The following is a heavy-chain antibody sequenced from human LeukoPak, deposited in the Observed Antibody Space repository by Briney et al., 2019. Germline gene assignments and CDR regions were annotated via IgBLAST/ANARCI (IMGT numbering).Heavy chain of an antibody. CDR2: IYYSGST. D-gene: IGHD3-22*01. CDR1: GGSISSYY. CDR3: ARVQYYYDSSGYYCIFDY. V-gene: IGHV4-59*01. J-gene: IGHJ4*02. Sequence: SETLSFTCTVSGGSISSYYWSWIRQPPGKGLEWIGYIYYSGSTNYNPSLKSRVTISVDTSKNQFSLKLSSVTAADTAVYYCARVQYYYDSSGYYCIFDYWGQGTLVTVSS.